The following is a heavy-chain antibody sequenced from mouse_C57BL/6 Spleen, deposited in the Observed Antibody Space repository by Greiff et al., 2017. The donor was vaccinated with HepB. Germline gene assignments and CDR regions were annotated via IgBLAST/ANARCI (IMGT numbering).Heavy chain of an antibody. J-gene: IGHJ1*03. Sequence: VQLKESGGDLVKPGGSLKLSCAASGFTFSSYGMSWVRQTPDKRLEWVATISSGGSYTYYPDSVKGRFTISRDNAKNTLYLQMSSLKSEDTAMYYCARHYSVGYFDVWGTGTTVTVSS. D-gene: IGHD2-1*01. CDR2: ISSGGSYT. CDR1: GFTFSSYG. CDR3: ARHYSVGYFDV. V-gene: IGHV5-6*01.